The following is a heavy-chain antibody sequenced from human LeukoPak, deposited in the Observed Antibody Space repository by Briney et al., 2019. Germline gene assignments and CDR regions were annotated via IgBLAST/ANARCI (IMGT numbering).Heavy chain of an antibody. D-gene: IGHD6-13*01. J-gene: IGHJ4*02. V-gene: IGHV4-4*07. CDR1: GGSISSYY. CDR3: ARDKLIAAAGLFDY. CDR2: IYTSGST. Sequence: SETLSLTCTVSGGSISSYYWSWIRQPAGKGLEWVGRIYTSGSTNYNPSLKSRVTMSVDTSKNQFSLKLSSVTAADTAVYYCARDKLIAAAGLFDYWGQGTLVTVSS.